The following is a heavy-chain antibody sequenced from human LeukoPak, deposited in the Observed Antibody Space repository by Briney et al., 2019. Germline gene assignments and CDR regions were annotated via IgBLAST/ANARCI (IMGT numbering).Heavy chain of an antibody. CDR3: ATGRAVGAADAFDI. CDR2: IYHSGST. D-gene: IGHD1-26*01. CDR1: GYSISSGYY. Sequence: SETLSLTCTVSGYSISSGYYWGWIRQPPGKGLEWIGSIYHSGSTYYNSSLKSRVTISVDTSKNHFSLKLSSVTAADTAAYYCATGRAVGAADAFDIWGQGTMVTVSS. J-gene: IGHJ3*02. V-gene: IGHV4-38-2*02.